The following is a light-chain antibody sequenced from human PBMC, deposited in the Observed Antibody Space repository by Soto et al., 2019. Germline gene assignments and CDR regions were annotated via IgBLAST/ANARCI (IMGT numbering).Light chain of an antibody. Sequence: DVVMTQSPLSLPVTLGQPASISCRSSQSLAYSDGNTYLNWFHQRPGQSPRRLIYKVSNRDSGVPDRFSGSGSGTDFTLTISSLLPEDFATYYCLQDFNYPITFGQGTRLEIK. J-gene: IGKJ5*01. CDR1: QSLAYSDGNTY. V-gene: IGKV2-30*01. CDR3: LQDFNYPIT. CDR2: KVS.